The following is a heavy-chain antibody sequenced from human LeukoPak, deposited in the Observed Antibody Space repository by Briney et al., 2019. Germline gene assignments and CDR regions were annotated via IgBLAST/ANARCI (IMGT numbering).Heavy chain of an antibody. CDR2: ISGSGGST. Sequence: GGSLRLSCAASGFTFSSYAMSWVRQAPGKGLEWVSAISGSGGSTYYADSVKGWFTISRDNSKNTLYLQMNSLRAEDTAVYYCAAAGKGGYYYYYMDVWGKGTTVTVSS. V-gene: IGHV3-23*01. CDR3: AAAGKGGYYYYYMDV. J-gene: IGHJ6*03. D-gene: IGHD6-13*01. CDR1: GFTFSSYA.